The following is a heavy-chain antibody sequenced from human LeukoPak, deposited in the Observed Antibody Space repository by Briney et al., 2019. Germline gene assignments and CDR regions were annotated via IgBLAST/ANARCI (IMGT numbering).Heavy chain of an antibody. CDR3: ARADYYDSSGYYGVYYFDY. V-gene: IGHV4-61*02. J-gene: IGHJ4*02. CDR1: GGSISSGSYY. CDR2: IYASGST. D-gene: IGHD3-22*01. Sequence: SETLSLTCTVSGGSISSGSYYWSWIRQPAGKGLEWIGRIYASGSTNYNPSLKSRVTISVDTSKNQFSLKLSSVTAADTAVYYCARADYYDSSGYYGVYYFDYWGQGTLVTVSS.